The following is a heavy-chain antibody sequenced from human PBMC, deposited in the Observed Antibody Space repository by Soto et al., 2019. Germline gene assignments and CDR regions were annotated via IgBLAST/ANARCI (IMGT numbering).Heavy chain of an antibody. CDR3: AAAGDRGGSYYYYYGMDV. Sequence: ASVKVSCKASGFTFTSSAMQWVRQARGQRLEWIGWIVVGSGKTNYAQKFQERVTITRDMSTSTAYMELSSLRSEDTAVDYCAAAGDRGGSYYYYYGMDVWGQGTTVTVSS. D-gene: IGHD1-26*01. J-gene: IGHJ6*02. CDR2: IVVGSGKT. CDR1: GFTFTSSA. V-gene: IGHV1-58*02.